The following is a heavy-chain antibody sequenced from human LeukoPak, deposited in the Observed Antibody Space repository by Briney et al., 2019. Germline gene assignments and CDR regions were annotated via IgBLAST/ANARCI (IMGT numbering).Heavy chain of an antibody. Sequence: GRSLRLSCAASGLTFSSYGMHWVRQAQGKGLEGVAVISYDGSNKYYADSVKGRFTISRDNSKNTLYLQMNSLRAEDTAVYYCAKGATWIHPDNWFDPWGQGTLVTVSS. V-gene: IGHV3-30*18. CDR3: AKGATWIHPDNWFDP. CDR2: ISYDGSNK. D-gene: IGHD5-18*01. CDR1: GLTFSSYG. J-gene: IGHJ5*02.